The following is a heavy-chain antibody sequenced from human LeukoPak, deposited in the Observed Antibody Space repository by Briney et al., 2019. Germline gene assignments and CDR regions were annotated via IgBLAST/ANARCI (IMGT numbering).Heavy chain of an antibody. CDR3: ARPRGYNYGYGAFDI. CDR1: GYSISSGYY. Sequence: SETLSLTCTVSGYSISSGYYWGWIRQPPGKGLEWIGSIYHSGSTYYNPSLKSRVTISVDTSKNQFSLKLSSVTAADTAVYYCARPRGYNYGYGAFDIWGQRTMVTVSS. V-gene: IGHV4-38-2*02. J-gene: IGHJ3*02. D-gene: IGHD5-18*01. CDR2: IYHSGST.